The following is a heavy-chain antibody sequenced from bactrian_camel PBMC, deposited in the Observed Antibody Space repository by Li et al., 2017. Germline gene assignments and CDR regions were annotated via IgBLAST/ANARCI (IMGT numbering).Heavy chain of an antibody. CDR2: ISNSGGST. J-gene: IGHJ4*01. CDR3: ATDTVVVGSMMEPNY. CDR1: GFTFSSYD. D-gene: IGHD6*01. V-gene: IGHV3S40*01. Sequence: DVQLVEYGGGSVQAGGSIRLSCAASGFTFSSYDMSWVRQAPGKGLEWVSTISNSGGSTYYADSVKGRFTISRDNAENTVYLQMNSLKSEDTALYYCATDTVVVGSMMEPNYWGQGTQVTVS.